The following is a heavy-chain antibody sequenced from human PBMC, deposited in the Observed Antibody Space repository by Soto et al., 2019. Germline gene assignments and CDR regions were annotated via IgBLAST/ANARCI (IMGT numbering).Heavy chain of an antibody. J-gene: IGHJ1*01. CDR1: GFTFSSYG. V-gene: IGHV3-30*18. D-gene: IGHD3-9*01. CDR3: PKDLSHLYSDIWPGYSPPYSQQ. CDR2: ISYDGSNK. Sequence: GGSLRLSCAASGFTFSSYGMHWVRQAPGKGLEWVAVISYDGSNKYYADSVKGRFTISRDNSKNTLYLQMNSLRAEDTAVYYCPKDLSHLYSDIWPGYSPPYSQQGGQGTLVTVSS.